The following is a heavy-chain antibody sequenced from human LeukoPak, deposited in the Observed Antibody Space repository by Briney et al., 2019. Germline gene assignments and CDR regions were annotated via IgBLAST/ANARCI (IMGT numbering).Heavy chain of an antibody. J-gene: IGHJ4*02. CDR2: ISSSGSTI. Sequence: PGGPLRLSCAASGFTFSDYYMSWIRQAPGKGLEWVSYISSSGSTIYYADSVKGRFTISRDNAKNSLYLQMNSLRAEDTALYYCAKGRDGYNFGYYFDYWGQGTLVTVSS. CDR3: AKGRDGYNFGYYFDY. CDR1: GFTFSDYY. V-gene: IGHV3-11*01. D-gene: IGHD5-24*01.